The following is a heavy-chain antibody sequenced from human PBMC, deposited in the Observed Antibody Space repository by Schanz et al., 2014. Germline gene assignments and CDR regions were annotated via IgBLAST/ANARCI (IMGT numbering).Heavy chain of an antibody. CDR1: GFTFSSYA. Sequence: EVQLLESGGGLVQPGGSLRLSCAASGFTFSSYAMTWVRQAPGKGLDWVSSISSTSSYIFYADSVKGRFTISRDKAKNSLYLQMSSLRAEDTAVYYCARDGDFDYWGQGTLVTVSS. CDR3: ARDGDFDY. CDR2: ISSTSSYI. V-gene: IGHV3-21*01. J-gene: IGHJ4*02.